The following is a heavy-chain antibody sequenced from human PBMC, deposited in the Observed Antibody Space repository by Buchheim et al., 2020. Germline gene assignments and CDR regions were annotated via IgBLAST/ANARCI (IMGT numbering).Heavy chain of an antibody. J-gene: IGHJ6*02. V-gene: IGHV3-23*01. CDR3: AKAQGTSSPSYFYGMDV. Sequence: EVLLLESGGGLVQPGGSLRLSCAASGFTFSSYAMSWVRQAPGKGLEWVSGISGSGGSKYYADSVKGRFTISRDNSKSTLYLQMNSLRAEDTAVYYCAKAQGTSSPSYFYGMDVWGQGTT. CDR1: GFTFSSYA. CDR2: ISGSGGSK. D-gene: IGHD6-6*01.